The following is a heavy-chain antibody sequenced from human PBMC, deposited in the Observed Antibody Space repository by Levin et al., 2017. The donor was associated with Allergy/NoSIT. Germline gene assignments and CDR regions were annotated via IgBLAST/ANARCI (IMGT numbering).Heavy chain of an antibody. CDR2: IKSKSDGGTI. J-gene: IGHJ5*02. Sequence: PGGSLRLSCEASGFPFSYVWMTWVRQSPGKGLEWVGHIKSKSDGGTIDSAAPVKGRFTISRDDSKNTLYLQMNSLKTEDTGVYYCTTILDYFDSAGQHIEAGTWGQGTLVTVSS. V-gene: IGHV3-15*01. CDR1: GFPFSYVW. CDR3: TTILDYFDSAGQHIEAGT. D-gene: IGHD3-9*01.